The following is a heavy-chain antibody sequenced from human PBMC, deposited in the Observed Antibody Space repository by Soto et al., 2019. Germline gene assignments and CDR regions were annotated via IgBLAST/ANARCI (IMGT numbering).Heavy chain of an antibody. CDR3: TTDAYYYVSGSYYPNTDY. V-gene: IGHV3-15*01. CDR1: GFSFSNAW. CDR2: IKSKTDGGTT. D-gene: IGHD3-10*01. Sequence: EVQLVESGGGLVKPGGSLRLSCAASGFSFSNAWMSWVRQAPGKGLEWVGRIKSKTDGGTTDYAAPVKGRFTISRDDSKNTLYLQMNSLNTEDTAVYYCTTDAYYYVSGSYYPNTDYWGQGTLVTVSS. J-gene: IGHJ4*02.